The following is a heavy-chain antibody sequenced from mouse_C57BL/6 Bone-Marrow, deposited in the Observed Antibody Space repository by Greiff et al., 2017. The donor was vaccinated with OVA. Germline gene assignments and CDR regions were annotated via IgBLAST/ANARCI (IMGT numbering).Heavy chain of an antibody. D-gene: IGHD2-4*01. V-gene: IGHV7-3*01. CDR3: ARYDYDDFAY. J-gene: IGHJ3*01. CDR2: IRNKANGYTT. CDR1: GFTFTDSY. Sequence: DVMLVESGGGLVQPGGSLSLSCAASGFTFTDSYMSLVRQPPGKALEWLGFIRNKANGYTTEYSASVKGRFTISRDNSQSILYLQMNALRAEDSATYYCARYDYDDFAYWGQGTLVTVSA.